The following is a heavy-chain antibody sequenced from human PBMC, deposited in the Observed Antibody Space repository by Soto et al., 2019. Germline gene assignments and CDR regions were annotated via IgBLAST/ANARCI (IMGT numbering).Heavy chain of an antibody. CDR3: AKLRSDGDYVLNY. D-gene: IGHD4-17*01. Sequence: EVQLLESGGGLVQPGGSLRLSCAASGFTFSSYAMSWVRQAPGKGLEWVSAISGSGGSTYYADSVKGRFTIARDNSKNTLYQQMNSLRAEDTAVYYCAKLRSDGDYVLNYWGQGTLVTVSS. V-gene: IGHV3-23*01. CDR2: ISGSGGST. CDR1: GFTFSSYA. J-gene: IGHJ4*02.